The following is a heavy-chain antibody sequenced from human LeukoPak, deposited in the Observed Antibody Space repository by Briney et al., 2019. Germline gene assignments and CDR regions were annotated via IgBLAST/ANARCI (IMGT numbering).Heavy chain of an antibody. CDR1: GFTFSSYT. V-gene: IGHV3-23*01. D-gene: IGHD2-15*01. J-gene: IGHJ4*02. CDR2: IGGSASGT. Sequence: GGSLRLSCAASGFTFSSYTMTWVRQAPGKGLEWVSTIGGSASGTFYADSVKGRFTISRDNSKNTLYLQMNSLRAEDAAVYYCAKGGDGSYYSRADCWGQGTLVTVSS. CDR3: AKGGDGSYYSRADC.